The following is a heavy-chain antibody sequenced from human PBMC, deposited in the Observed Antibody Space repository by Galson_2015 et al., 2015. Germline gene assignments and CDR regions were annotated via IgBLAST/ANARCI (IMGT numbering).Heavy chain of an antibody. J-gene: IGHJ4*02. CDR3: ARGRGWETLRKSPFDY. Sequence: SLRLSCAASGFTFSSYAMRWVRQAPGKGLEWVAVISYDGSNKYYADSVKGRFTISRDNSRDTLYLQMNSLRAEDTAVYYCARGRGWETLRKSPFDYWGQGTLVTVSS. V-gene: IGHV3-30-3*01. CDR2: ISYDGSNK. CDR1: GFTFSSYA. D-gene: IGHD1-26*01.